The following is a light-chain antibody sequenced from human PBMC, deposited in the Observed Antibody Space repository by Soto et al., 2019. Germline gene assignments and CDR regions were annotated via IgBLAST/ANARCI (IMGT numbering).Light chain of an antibody. V-gene: IGKV1-39*01. CDR2: GAS. Sequence: QMTQSPSSLSASVGDRVTITCRASQSISSYLNWYQQKPGEAPKLLIYGASSLHYGVPSRFSGGGSGTAFTLTISSLQPEDSATYYCQQSFTAPITFGQGTRLEIK. CDR1: QSISSY. J-gene: IGKJ5*01. CDR3: QQSFTAPIT.